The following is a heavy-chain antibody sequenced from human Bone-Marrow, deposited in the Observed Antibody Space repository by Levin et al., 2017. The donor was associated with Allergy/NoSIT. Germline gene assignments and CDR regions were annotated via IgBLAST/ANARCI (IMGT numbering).Heavy chain of an antibody. CDR3: TRDSFDWLQVY. J-gene: IGHJ4*02. D-gene: IGHD3-9*01. CDR1: GDSISSSDFY. CDR2: VYYSGRA. V-gene: IGHV4-39*01. Sequence: RPSETLSLNCTVSGDSISSSDFYWGWVRQPPGKGLEWIGGVYYSGRASYNPSLKSRVTISASKSKNQFSLKLTSVTATDTAVYYCTRDSFDWLQVYWGQGILVAVSS.